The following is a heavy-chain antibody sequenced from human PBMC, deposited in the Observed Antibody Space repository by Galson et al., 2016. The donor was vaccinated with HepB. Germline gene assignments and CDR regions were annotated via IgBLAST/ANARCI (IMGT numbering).Heavy chain of an antibody. CDR2: IRSKPNNYAT. D-gene: IGHD3-22*01. CDR3: TRRTYYYDKIGYSPFDY. J-gene: IGHJ4*02. CDR1: GFTFSGSA. V-gene: IGHV3-73*01. Sequence: SLRLSCAASGFTFSGSAIHWVRQASGKGLEWVGRIRSKPNNYATAHAASVKRRFTVSRDDSKNTVYLQMNSLKTEDTAVYYCTRRTYYYDKIGYSPFDYWGQGTLVTVSS.